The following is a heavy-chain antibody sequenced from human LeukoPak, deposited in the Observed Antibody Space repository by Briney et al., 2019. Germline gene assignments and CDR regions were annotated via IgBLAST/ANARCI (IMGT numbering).Heavy chain of an antibody. CDR2: IIPILGIA. CDR3: ATSAPEGNYYYYGMDV. J-gene: IGHJ6*02. V-gene: IGHV1-69*04. Sequence: ASVKVSCKASGGTFSSYAISWVRQAPGQGLEWMGRIIPILGIANYAQKFQGRVTITADKSTSTAYMELSSLRSEDTAVYYCATSAPEGNYYYYGMDVWGQGTTVTVSS. CDR1: GGTFSSYA.